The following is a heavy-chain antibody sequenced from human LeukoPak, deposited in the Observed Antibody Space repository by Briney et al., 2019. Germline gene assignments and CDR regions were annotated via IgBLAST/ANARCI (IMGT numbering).Heavy chain of an antibody. CDR3: ARPGIAVESNY. CDR2: IYSGGST. V-gene: IGHV3-53*05. J-gene: IGHJ4*02. CDR1: GFTVSSNY. D-gene: IGHD6-19*01. Sequence: GGSLRLSCAASGFTVSSNYMSWVRQAPGKGLEWVSVIYSGGSTYYADSVKGRFTISRDNSKNTLYLQMNSLRAEDTAVYYCARPGIAVESNYWGQGTLVTVSS.